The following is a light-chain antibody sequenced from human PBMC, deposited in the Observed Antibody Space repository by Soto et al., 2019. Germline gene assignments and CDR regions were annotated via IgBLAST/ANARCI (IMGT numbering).Light chain of an antibody. V-gene: IGLV2-14*03. CDR2: DVS. CDR1: SSDIGGYNY. CDR3: ASSASSNTVL. Sequence: QSALTQPASVSGSPGQSITISCTGTSSDIGGYNYVSWYQQHPGKAPKLMIYDVSDRPSGVSNRFSGSTSGNTASLTISGLQAEDEADYYCASSASSNTVLFGGGTKLTVL. J-gene: IGLJ2*01.